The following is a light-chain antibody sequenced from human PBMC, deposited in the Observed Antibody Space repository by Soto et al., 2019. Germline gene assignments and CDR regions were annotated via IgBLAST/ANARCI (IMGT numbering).Light chain of an antibody. V-gene: IGKV1-27*01. CDR3: QQYNNWPPYT. J-gene: IGKJ2*01. Sequence: DIQMTQSPTSLSASVGDRVTITCRASQDIRNFVAWYQQKPGKAPKLLIYAASTLQSGVPSRFSGSGSGTEFTLTISSLQSEDFAVYYCQQYNNWPPYTFGQGTKLEIK. CDR2: AAS. CDR1: QDIRNF.